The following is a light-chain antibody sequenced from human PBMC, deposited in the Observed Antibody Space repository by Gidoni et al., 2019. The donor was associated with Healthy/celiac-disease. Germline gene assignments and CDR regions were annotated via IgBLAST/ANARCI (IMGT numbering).Light chain of an antibody. CDR1: PSLLHSNGYNY. CDR3: MQALQTPST. CDR2: LGS. J-gene: IGKJ2*02. Sequence: DIVMTQSPLSLPVTPREPASISCRSSPSLLHSNGYNYLDWYLQKPGQSPQLLIYLGSNRASGVPDRFSGSGSGTDFTLKISRVEAEDVGVYYCMQALQTPSTFGQGTKLEIK. V-gene: IGKV2-28*01.